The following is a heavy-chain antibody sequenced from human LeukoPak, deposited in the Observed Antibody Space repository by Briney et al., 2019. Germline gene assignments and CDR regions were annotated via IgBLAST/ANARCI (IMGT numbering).Heavy chain of an antibody. J-gene: IGHJ4*02. V-gene: IGHV3-48*02. CDR3: ARNPAGIGDY. CDR1: GFTFSTYN. CDR2: ISSDSRII. Sequence: TGGSLRLSCAASGFTFSTYNMNWVRQAPGKGLEWVSFISSDSRIIYYADSVKGRFTVSRDNAKNSLYLQMNSLGDEDTAVYYCARNPAGIGDYWGQGTLVTVSS. D-gene: IGHD1-26*01.